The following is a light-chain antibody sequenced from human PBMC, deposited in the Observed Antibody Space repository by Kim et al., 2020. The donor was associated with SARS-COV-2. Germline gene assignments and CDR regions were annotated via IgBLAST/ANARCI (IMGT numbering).Light chain of an antibody. CDR2: SNN. V-gene: IGLV1-44*01. CDR1: SSNIGSNT. CDR3: AAWDDSLNGSYV. Sequence: QSVLTQAPSASGTPGQRVTISCSGSSSNIGSNTVNWYQHLPGTAPKLLIYSNNQRPSGVPDRFSGSKSGTSASLAISGLQSEDEADYYCAAWDDSLNGSYVFGTGTKVTVL. J-gene: IGLJ1*01.